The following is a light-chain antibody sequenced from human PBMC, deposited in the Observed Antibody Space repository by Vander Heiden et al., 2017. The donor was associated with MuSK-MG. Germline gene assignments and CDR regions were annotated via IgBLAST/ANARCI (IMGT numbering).Light chain of an antibody. V-gene: IGKV1-39*01. J-gene: IGKJ4*01. CDR2: LAS. CDR3: QQSYRIPLT. CDR1: QSISSS. Sequence: DIQMTQSPSSLSASVGDRVTITCRASQSISSSLNWYQQKPGKAPKLLIYLASNLQSGVPSRFSGSGSGTDFTLTISSLQPEDFATYYCQQSYRIPLTFGGGTKVEIK.